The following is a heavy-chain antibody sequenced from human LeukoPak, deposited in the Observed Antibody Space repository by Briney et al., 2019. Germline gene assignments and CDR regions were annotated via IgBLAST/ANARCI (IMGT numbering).Heavy chain of an antibody. D-gene: IGHD3-22*01. CDR2: INHSGST. V-gene: IGHV4-34*01. Sequence: SETLSLTCAVYGGSFSGYYWSWIRQPPGKGLEWIGEINHSGSTNYNPSLKSRVTISVDTSKNQFSLKLSSVTAADTAVYYRARGGYYDSSGYYQWNWFDPWGQGTLVTVSS. CDR3: ARGGYYDSSGYYQWNWFDP. CDR1: GGSFSGYY. J-gene: IGHJ5*02.